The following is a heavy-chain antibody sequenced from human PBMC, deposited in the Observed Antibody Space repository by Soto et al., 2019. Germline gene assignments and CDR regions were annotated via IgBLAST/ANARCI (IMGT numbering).Heavy chain of an antibody. D-gene: IGHD3-9*01. J-gene: IGHJ4*02. CDR1: GGTFSSYT. Sequence: ASVKVSCKASGGTFSSYTTSWVRQAPGQGLEWMGWIIANHGNTNYAQKLQGRVAMTTDTSTSTAYMELRSLRSDDTAVYYCARVGSRVLRYFDWPPKFDYWGQGTLVTVSS. CDR3: ARVGSRVLRYFDWPPKFDY. V-gene: IGHV1-18*01. CDR2: IIANHGNT.